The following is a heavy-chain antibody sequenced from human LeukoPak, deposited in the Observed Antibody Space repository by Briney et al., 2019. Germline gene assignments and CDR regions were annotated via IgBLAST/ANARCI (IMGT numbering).Heavy chain of an antibody. CDR3: ARGVKIEYSSSSRNWFFDL. CDR2: IYYSGST. D-gene: IGHD6-6*01. V-gene: IGHV4-59*08. Sequence: SETLSLTCTVSGGSITSSYWSWIWQPPGKGLEWIGYIYYSGSTNYNPSLKSRVTISVDTSKNQFSLKLSSVTAADTAVYYCARGVKIEYSSSSRNWFFDLWGRGTLVTVSS. CDR1: GGSITSSY. J-gene: IGHJ2*01.